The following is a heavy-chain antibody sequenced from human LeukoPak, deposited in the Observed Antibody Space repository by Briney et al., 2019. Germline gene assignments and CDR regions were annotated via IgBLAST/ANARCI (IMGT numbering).Heavy chain of an antibody. Sequence: GGSLRLSCAASGVMFPSYAMHWVRQAPGKGLEWVAVISYDGSNKYYADSVKGRFTISRDNSKNTLYLQMNSLRAEDTAVYYCARVASTGLLWFGELFPDYWGQGTLVTVSS. D-gene: IGHD3-10*01. CDR2: ISYDGSNK. CDR1: GVMFPSYA. CDR3: ARVASTGLLWFGELFPDY. J-gene: IGHJ4*02. V-gene: IGHV3-30-3*01.